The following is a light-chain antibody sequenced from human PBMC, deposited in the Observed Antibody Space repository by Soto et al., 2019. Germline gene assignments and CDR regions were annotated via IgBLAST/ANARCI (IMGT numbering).Light chain of an antibody. CDR2: DAS. V-gene: IGKV3-15*01. Sequence: EIVVTQSPATLLGSPGYRVPLSCRASQSVSSNLAWYQQRPGQAPRLLIYDASTRATGVPANFSGSGSGTEFTLTISSLQSEDFAVYHCQQYNKWPGTFGQGTKVDIK. J-gene: IGKJ1*01. CDR1: QSVSSN. CDR3: QQYNKWPGT.